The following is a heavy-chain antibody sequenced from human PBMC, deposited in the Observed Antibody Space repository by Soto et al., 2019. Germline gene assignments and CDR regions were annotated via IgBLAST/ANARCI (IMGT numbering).Heavy chain of an antibody. D-gene: IGHD2-15*01. CDR1: GFPFTTYG. CDR2: ISYDATNE. CDR3: AKDRFHGGIMGD. Sequence: QVQLVESGGGVVQPGRSLRLSCATSGFPFTTYGIHWVRQAPRKGLEWVAVISYDATNEHYADSVKGRFTISRDNSRCTVYLQMNSLRAEDTAVYYCAKDRFHGGIMGDWGQGILVTVSS. J-gene: IGHJ4*02. V-gene: IGHV3-30*18.